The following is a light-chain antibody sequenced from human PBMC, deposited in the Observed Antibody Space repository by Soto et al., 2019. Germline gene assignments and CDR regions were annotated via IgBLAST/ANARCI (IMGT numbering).Light chain of an antibody. CDR1: SSDVGGYND. V-gene: IGLV2-14*01. CDR2: DVS. Sequence: QSALTQPASVSGSPGQSITISCTGTSSDVGGYNDVSWYQQHPGKAPKLMIYDVSNRPSGVSNRFSGSKSGNTASLTISGIQAEDEAEYYCSSYTSSSTPVVFGGGTKLTVL. J-gene: IGLJ2*01. CDR3: SSYTSSSTPVV.